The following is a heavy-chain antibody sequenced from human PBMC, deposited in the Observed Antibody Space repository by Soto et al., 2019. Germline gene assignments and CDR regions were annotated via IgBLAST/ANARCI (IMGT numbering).Heavy chain of an antibody. D-gene: IGHD3-10*01. J-gene: IGHJ5*02. CDR1: GGAFSGYY. CDR3: ARGPRRELEIAVLPGWFDP. Sequence: QVQLQQWGAGLLKPSETLSLTCAVYGGAFSGYYWCWIRQPPGKGLEWIGEINHSGSTNYNPSLRGRVPRSVDTSKNQFSLKLRSVTAAEAAVYYCARGPRRELEIAVLPGWFDPWGQGTLVTVSS. V-gene: IGHV4-34*01. CDR2: INHSGST.